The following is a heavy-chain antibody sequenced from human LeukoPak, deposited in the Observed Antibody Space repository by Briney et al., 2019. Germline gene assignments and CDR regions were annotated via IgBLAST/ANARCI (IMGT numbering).Heavy chain of an antibody. Sequence: SETLSLTCAVYGGXFSGYYCSWIRQPPGKGLEWIGEINHSGSTNYNPSLKSRVTISVDTSKNQFSLKLSSVTAADTAVYYCARVEYYDSSDAFDIWGQGTMVTVSS. CDR3: ARVEYYDSSDAFDI. D-gene: IGHD3-22*01. V-gene: IGHV4-34*01. J-gene: IGHJ3*02. CDR1: GGXFSGYY. CDR2: INHSGST.